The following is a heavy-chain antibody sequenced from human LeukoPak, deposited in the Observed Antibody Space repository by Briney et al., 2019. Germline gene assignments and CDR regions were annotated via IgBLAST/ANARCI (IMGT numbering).Heavy chain of an antibody. V-gene: IGHV3-15*01. CDR3: TPTGGILSSS. Sequence: GGSLRLSCAASGFTFSNAWMSWVRQAPGKGLEWVGRIKGKTDGGTTDYAAPVKGRFTISRDDSKNTLYLQMNSLKTEDTAVYYCTPTGGILSSSWGQGTLVTVSS. CDR2: IKGKTDGGTT. J-gene: IGHJ5*02. D-gene: IGHD2-15*01. CDR1: GFTFSNAW.